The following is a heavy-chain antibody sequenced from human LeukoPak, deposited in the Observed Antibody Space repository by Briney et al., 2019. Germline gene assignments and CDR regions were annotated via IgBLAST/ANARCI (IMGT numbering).Heavy chain of an antibody. V-gene: IGHV1-2*02. CDR3: ARDWSYYGSGSLNWFDP. J-gene: IGHJ5*02. CDR1: GYLFTGFY. Sequence: ASVKVSCKTSGYLFTGFYIHWVRQVPGQGLEWMGWINPNSGDTKSAPKFQGRVTMTRDTSISTAYMELSRLRSDDTAVYYCARDWSYYGSGSLNWFDPWGQGTLVTVSS. CDR2: INPNSGDT. D-gene: IGHD3-10*01.